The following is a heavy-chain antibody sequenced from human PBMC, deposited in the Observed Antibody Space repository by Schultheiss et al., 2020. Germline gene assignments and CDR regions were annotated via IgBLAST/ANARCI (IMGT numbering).Heavy chain of an antibody. CDR3: AKFLFGVVTNFDY. V-gene: IGHV4-59*01. CDR2: IYYSGST. D-gene: IGHD3-3*01. J-gene: IGHJ4*02. Sequence: SQTLSLTCTVSGGSISSYYWSWIRQPPGKGLEWIGYIYYSGSTNYNPSLKSRVTISVDTSKNQFSLKLSSVTAADTAVYYCAKFLFGVVTNFDYWGQGTLVIVSS. CDR1: GGSISSYY.